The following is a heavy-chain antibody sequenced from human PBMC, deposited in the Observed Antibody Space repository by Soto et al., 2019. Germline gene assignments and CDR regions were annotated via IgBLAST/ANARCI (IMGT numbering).Heavy chain of an antibody. CDR2: IGTAGDT. Sequence: EVQLVESGGGLVQPGGSLRLSCAASGFTFSSYDMHWVRQATGKGLEWVSAIGTAGDTYYPGSVKGRFTISRENAKNSLYLQMNSLRAEDTAVYYCARALYGSGSYYRNWFDPWGHGTLVTVSS. J-gene: IGHJ5*02. V-gene: IGHV3-13*01. CDR1: GFTFSSYD. D-gene: IGHD3-10*01. CDR3: ARALYGSGSYYRNWFDP.